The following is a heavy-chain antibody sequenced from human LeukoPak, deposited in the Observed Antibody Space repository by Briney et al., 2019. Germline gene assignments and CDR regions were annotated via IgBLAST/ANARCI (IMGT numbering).Heavy chain of an antibody. Sequence: PGGSLRLSSAASGFAFSSYARSWVRQAPGKGREGVSAISASGGSTYYADSVKGRSPISRDNSKDTLYLQMNSLRAEDPAVYYCAKELAGGVVLVYFDYWGQGTLVTVSS. CDR3: AKELAGGVVLVYFDY. CDR2: ISASGGST. D-gene: IGHD2-15*01. CDR1: GFAFSSYA. J-gene: IGHJ4*02. V-gene: IGHV3-23*01.